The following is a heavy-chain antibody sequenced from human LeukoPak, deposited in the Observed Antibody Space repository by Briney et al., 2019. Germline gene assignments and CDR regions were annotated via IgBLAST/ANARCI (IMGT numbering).Heavy chain of an antibody. V-gene: IGHV6-1*01. D-gene: IGHD1-1*01. CDR1: GDRVSSNSAA. Sequence: SQTLLLTCAISGDRVSSNSAAWNWIRQSPSRGLEWLGRTYYRSKWYYDYALSVKRRIVINPDTSKNQFSLQLNSVTPEDTAVYYCARQSSTDYYYYGLDVWGQGTTVAVSS. CDR3: ARQSSTDYYYYGLDV. J-gene: IGHJ6*02. CDR2: TYYRSKWYY.